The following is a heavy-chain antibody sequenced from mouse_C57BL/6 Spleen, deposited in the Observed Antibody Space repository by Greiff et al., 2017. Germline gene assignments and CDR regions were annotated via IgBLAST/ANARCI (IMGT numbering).Heavy chain of an antibody. CDR3: ARSTTARDYFDY. CDR1: GYTFTDYN. D-gene: IGHD1-2*01. Sequence: VQLQQSGPELVKPGASVKMSCKASGYTFTDYNMHWVKQSHGKSLEWIGYINPNNGGTSYNQKFKGKATLTVNKSSSTAYMELRSLTSEDSAGYYGARSTTARDYFDYWGQGTTLTVSA. CDR2: INPNNGGT. J-gene: IGHJ2*01. V-gene: IGHV1-22*01.